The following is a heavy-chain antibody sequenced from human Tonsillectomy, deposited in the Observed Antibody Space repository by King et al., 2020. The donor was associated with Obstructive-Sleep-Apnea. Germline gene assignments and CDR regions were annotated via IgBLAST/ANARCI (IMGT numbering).Heavy chain of an antibody. Sequence: VQLQESGPGLVKPSETLSLTCTVSGGSISSYYWSWIRQPPGKGLEWIGYIYYSGNTNYNPSLKSRVTISVDTSKNQFSLKLISVTAADTAVYYCARHRCTGSSCSLSRYYGMDVWGQGTTVTVSS. CDR3: ARHRCTGSSCSLSRYYGMDV. J-gene: IGHJ6*02. CDR1: GGSISSYY. D-gene: IGHD2-15*01. V-gene: IGHV4-59*08. CDR2: IYYSGNT.